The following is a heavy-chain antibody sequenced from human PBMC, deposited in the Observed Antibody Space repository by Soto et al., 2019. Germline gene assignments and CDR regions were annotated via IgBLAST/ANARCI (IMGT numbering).Heavy chain of an antibody. V-gene: IGHV3-30*18. J-gene: IGHJ4*02. Sequence: PGGSLRLSCAASGFTFSSYGMHWVRQAPGKGLEWVAVISYDGSNKYYADSVKGRFTISRDNSKNTLYLQMNSLRAEDTAVYYCAKDTQRYCSGGSCYVLDYWGQGTMVTVYS. CDR1: GFTFSSYG. CDR2: ISYDGSNK. D-gene: IGHD2-15*01. CDR3: AKDTQRYCSGGSCYVLDY.